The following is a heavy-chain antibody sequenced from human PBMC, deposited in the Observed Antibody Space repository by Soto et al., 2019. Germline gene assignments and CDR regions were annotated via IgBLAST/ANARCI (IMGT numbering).Heavy chain of an antibody. Sequence: GGSLRLSCAASGFTFSSYAMSWVRQAPGKGLEWVSAISGRDGSTYYADSAKGRFTISRDNSKNTLCLQMNSLRAEDTAVYYCAKDQNWGWDYWGQGTLVTVSS. J-gene: IGHJ4*02. CDR1: GFTFSSYA. V-gene: IGHV3-23*01. D-gene: IGHD7-27*01. CDR3: AKDQNWGWDY. CDR2: ISGRDGST.